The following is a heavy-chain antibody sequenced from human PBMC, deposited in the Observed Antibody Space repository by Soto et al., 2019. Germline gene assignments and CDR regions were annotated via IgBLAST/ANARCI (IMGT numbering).Heavy chain of an antibody. J-gene: IGHJ2*01. Sequence: SETLSLTCTVSGGSISSYYWSWIRQPPGKGLEWIGEINHSGSTNYNPSLKSRVTISVDTSKNQFSLRLSSVTAADTAVYYCAREIMPLTNDWYFDLWGRGTLVTVSS. V-gene: IGHV4-34*01. CDR2: INHSGST. CDR1: GGSISSYY. CDR3: AREIMPLTNDWYFDL. D-gene: IGHD2-8*01.